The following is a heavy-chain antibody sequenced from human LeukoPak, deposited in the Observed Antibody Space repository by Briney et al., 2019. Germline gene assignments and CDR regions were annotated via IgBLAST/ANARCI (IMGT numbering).Heavy chain of an antibody. V-gene: IGHV3-48*01. D-gene: IGHD3-3*01. CDR1: GFTFSSYS. CDR3: AKARMYYDFWSGYGPSDY. Sequence: PGGSLRLSCAASGFTFSSYSMNWVRQAPGKGLEWVSYISSSSSTIYYADSVKGRFTISRDNAKNSLYLQMNSLRAEDTAVYYCAKARMYYDFWSGYGPSDYWGQGTLVTVSS. CDR2: ISSSSSTI. J-gene: IGHJ4*02.